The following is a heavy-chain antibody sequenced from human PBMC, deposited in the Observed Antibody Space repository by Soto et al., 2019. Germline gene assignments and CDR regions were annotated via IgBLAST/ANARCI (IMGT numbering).Heavy chain of an antibody. V-gene: IGHV4-59*12. D-gene: IGHD6-6*01. CDR3: ARYHSSSPTFKWFDP. Sequence: SETLSLTCSVSSGSISSYYWSWIRQPPGKGLEWIGYVYYSGSTYYNPSLKSRVTISVDRSKNQFSLKLSSVTATDTAVYYCARYHSSSPTFKWFDPWGQGTLVTVSS. J-gene: IGHJ5*02. CDR1: SGSISSYY. CDR2: VYYSGST.